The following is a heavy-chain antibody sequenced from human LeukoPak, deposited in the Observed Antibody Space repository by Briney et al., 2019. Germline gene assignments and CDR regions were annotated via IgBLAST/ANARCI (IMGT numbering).Heavy chain of an antibody. J-gene: IGHJ4*02. CDR3: AKGWAYSGFRSDFDY. CDR1: GFTFDDYA. D-gene: IGHD2-21*01. CDR2: ISWNSGSI. Sequence: PGGSLRLSCAASGFTFDDYAMHWVRQAPGKGMEWVSGISWNSGSIGYADSVKGRFTISRDNAKNSLYLQMNSLRAEDTALYYCAKGWAYSGFRSDFDYWGQRTLVTVSS. V-gene: IGHV3-9*01.